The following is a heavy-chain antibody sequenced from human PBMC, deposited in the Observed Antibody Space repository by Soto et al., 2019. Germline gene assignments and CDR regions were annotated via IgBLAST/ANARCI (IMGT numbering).Heavy chain of an antibody. J-gene: IGHJ4*01. Sequence: GGSLRLSCAASGFTFNTYWMHWVRQAPGKGLVWVSRANSDGSSTTYADSVKGRFTISRDNVRNTLYLQMNSLRAEDTAVYYCAKVQIGSYQTRPVVYCCHGTLVSVS. D-gene: IGHD1-26*01. CDR2: ANSDGSST. CDR3: AKVQIGSYQTRPVVY. V-gene: IGHV3-74*03. CDR1: GFTFNTYW.